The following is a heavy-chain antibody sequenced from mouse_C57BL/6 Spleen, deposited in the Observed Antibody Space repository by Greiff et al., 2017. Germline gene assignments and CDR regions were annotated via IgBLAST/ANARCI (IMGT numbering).Heavy chain of an antibody. CDR1: GFTFTDYY. D-gene: IGHD4-1*01. V-gene: IGHV7-3*01. CDR2: IRNKANGYTT. Sequence: EVKLMESGGGLVQPGGSLRLSCAASGFTFTDYYMSWFRQPPGKALEWLGYIRNKANGYTTEYSASVKGRITISRDNSQSILYLQMNALRAEDSATEYCARYDWDYFDYWGQGTTLTVSA. J-gene: IGHJ2*01. CDR3: ARYDWDYFDY.